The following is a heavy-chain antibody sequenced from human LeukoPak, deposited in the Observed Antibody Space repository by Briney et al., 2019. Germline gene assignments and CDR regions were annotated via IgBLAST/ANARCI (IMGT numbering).Heavy chain of an antibody. D-gene: IGHD3-10*01. CDR1: EFTFSSSA. V-gene: IGHV3-23*01. Sequence: GGSLRLSCAASEFTFSSSAMSWVRQAPGKGLEWVSAISNNGGYTYYADSVQGRFTISRDNSKSTLCLQMNSLRAEDTAVYYCARDRRGPFDYWGQGTLVTVSS. J-gene: IGHJ4*02. CDR2: ISNNGGYT. CDR3: ARDRRGPFDY.